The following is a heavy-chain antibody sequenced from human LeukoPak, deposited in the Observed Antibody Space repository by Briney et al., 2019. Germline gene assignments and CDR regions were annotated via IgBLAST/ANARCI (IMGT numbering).Heavy chain of an antibody. CDR1: GFTVSSNY. CDR2: IYSGGST. Sequence: GGSLRLSCAASGFTVSSNYMSWVRQAPGKGLEWVSVIYSGGSTYYADSVKGRFTISRDNSKNTLYLQMNSLRAEDTAVYYCARVLYYYNSGSSPANDYWGQGTLVTVSS. CDR3: ARVLYYYNSGSSPANDY. V-gene: IGHV3-53*01. D-gene: IGHD3-10*01. J-gene: IGHJ4*02.